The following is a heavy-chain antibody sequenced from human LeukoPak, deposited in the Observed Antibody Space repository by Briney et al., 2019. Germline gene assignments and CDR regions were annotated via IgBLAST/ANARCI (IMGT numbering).Heavy chain of an antibody. CDR3: ARDDVAVADAGYRWFDP. D-gene: IGHD6-19*01. V-gene: IGHV4-59*12. CDR1: GGSIGHFH. J-gene: IGHJ5*02. CDR2: VYYSGRT. Sequence: SETLSLTCTVSGGSIGHFHWSWLRQPPGKGLEWIGSVYYSGRTNYNPSLKSRVTISVDTSKNQFSLKVNYVTAADTAVYYCARDDVAVADAGYRWFDPWGQGILVTVSS.